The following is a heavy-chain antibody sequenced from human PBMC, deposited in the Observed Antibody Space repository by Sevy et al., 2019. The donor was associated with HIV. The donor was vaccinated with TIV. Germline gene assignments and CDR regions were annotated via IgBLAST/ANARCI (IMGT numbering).Heavy chain of an antibody. D-gene: IGHD3-3*01. Sequence: GGFLRLSCAVSGFTFSTYAMSWVRQAPGKGLEWFSAISGSGGSSTYYADSVKGRFTISRDNSKITLYLQMNSLRAEDPAVSSCAKDCDFWRAACYFDYWGQGTLVTVSS. CDR1: GFTFSTYA. V-gene: IGHV3-23*01. CDR2: ISGSGGSST. CDR3: AKDCDFWRAACYFDY. J-gene: IGHJ4*02.